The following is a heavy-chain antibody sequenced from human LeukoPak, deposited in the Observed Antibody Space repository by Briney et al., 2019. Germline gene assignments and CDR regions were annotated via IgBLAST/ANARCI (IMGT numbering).Heavy chain of an antibody. CDR3: ARTVSGFDAFDI. CDR2: ISSSSSTI. J-gene: IGHJ3*02. Sequence: GGSLRLSCAASGFTFSSYSMNWVRQAPGKGLEWVSYISSSSSTIYYADSVKGRFTISKDNANNSLYLQMNSLRAEDTAVYYCARTVSGFDAFDIWGQGTMVTVSS. V-gene: IGHV3-48*01. D-gene: IGHD3-22*01. CDR1: GFTFSSYS.